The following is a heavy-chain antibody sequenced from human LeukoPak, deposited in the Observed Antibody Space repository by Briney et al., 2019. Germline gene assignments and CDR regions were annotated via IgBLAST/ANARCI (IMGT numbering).Heavy chain of an antibody. Sequence: GMSLRLSCAASGFTFSSYAMSWVRQAPGKGLEWVSAISGRGGSTYYADSVKGRFTISRDNSKNTLYLQMNSLRAEDTAVYYCAKRDHDYGDYVASDWGQGTLVTVSS. J-gene: IGHJ4*02. D-gene: IGHD4-17*01. V-gene: IGHV3-23*01. CDR3: AKRDHDYGDYVASD. CDR1: GFTFSSYA. CDR2: ISGRGGST.